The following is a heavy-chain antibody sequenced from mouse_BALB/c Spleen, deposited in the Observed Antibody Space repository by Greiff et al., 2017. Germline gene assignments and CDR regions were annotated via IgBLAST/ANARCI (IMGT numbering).Heavy chain of an antibody. V-gene: IGHV1-26*01. CDR2: INPNNGDT. Sequence: EVQLQQSGPELVKPGASVKMSCKASGYTFTDYYMKWVKQSHGKSLEWIGDINPNNGDTFYNQKFKGKATLTVDKSSSTAYMQLNSLTSEDSAVYYCFQEGGYYGSSPYAMDYWGQGTSVTVSS. CDR1: GYTFTDYY. D-gene: IGHD1-1*01. CDR3: FQEGGYYGSSPYAMDY. J-gene: IGHJ4*01.